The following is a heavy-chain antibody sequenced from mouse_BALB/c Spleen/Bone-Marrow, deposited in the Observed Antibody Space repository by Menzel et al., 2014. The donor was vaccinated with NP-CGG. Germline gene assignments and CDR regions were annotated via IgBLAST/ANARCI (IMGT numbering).Heavy chain of an antibody. CDR3: ERDINYGYYWYFDV. D-gene: IGHD2-2*01. J-gene: IGHJ1*01. CDR2: IRNKANGYTT. V-gene: IGHV7-3*02. Sequence: EVKLMESGGGLVQPGGSLRLSCATSGFTFTDYYMSWVRQPPGKALEWLGFIRNKANGYTTEYSASVKGRFTISRDNSQSILYLQMNTLRAEDSATYYCERDINYGYYWYFDVWGAGTTVTVSS. CDR1: GFTFTDYY.